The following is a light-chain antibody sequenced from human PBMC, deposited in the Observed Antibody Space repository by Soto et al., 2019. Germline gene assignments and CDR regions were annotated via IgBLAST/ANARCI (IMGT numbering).Light chain of an antibody. J-gene: IGLJ1*01. CDR2: QVS. CDR3: SSYTSSSTYV. V-gene: IGLV2-14*03. CDR1: SSDVGGYHY. Sequence: QSALTQPASGSGSPGQSMTISCTGSSSDVGGYHYVSWYQQHPGKAPKLIIYQVSHRPSGVSDRFSGSKSGDTASLTISGLLAEDEADYYCSSYTSSSTYVFGTGTKVTVL.